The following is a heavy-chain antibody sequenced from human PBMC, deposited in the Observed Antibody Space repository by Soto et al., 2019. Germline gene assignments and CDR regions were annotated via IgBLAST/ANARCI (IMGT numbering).Heavy chain of an antibody. CDR3: AKRGGLDWSPNFDY. D-gene: IGHD3-9*01. V-gene: IGHV3-23*01. Sequence: PGGPRRFPCPPLGFPLGSYPWSWVPRAPGKGLEWVSAISGSGGSTYYADAVKGRFTISRDNSKNTLYLQMNSLRAEDTAVYYCAKRGGLDWSPNFDYWGQGTLVTAPQ. J-gene: IGHJ4*02. CDR1: GFPLGSYP. CDR2: ISGSGGST.